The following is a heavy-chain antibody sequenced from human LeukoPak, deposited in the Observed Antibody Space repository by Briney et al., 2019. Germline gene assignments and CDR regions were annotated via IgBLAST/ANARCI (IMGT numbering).Heavy chain of an antibody. CDR1: GYSFTAYY. Sequence: ASMKVSCKASGYSFTAYYIHWVRQAPGQGLEWMGWINPSSGGVHFAQEFQGRVTMPSDTSSRTAFMELSRLRSDDTAVYYCARGGLDVMRSGLWKPLEYWGQGTLVTVSS. CDR2: INPSSGGV. D-gene: IGHD2/OR15-2a*01. J-gene: IGHJ4*02. CDR3: ARGGLDVMRSGLWKPLEY. V-gene: IGHV1-2*02.